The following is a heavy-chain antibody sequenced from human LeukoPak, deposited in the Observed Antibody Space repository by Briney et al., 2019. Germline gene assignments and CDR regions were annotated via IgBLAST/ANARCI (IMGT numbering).Heavy chain of an antibody. CDR3: ARDSRHKTTVTTFDY. CDR2: IYYSGST. Sequence: SQTLSLTCTVSGGSISSGGYYWSWIRQHPGKGLEWIGYIYYSGSTYYNPSLKSRVTISVDTSKNQFSLKLSSVTAADTAVYYCARDSRHKTTVTTFDYWSQGTLVTVSS. CDR1: GGSISSGGYY. V-gene: IGHV4-31*03. J-gene: IGHJ4*02. D-gene: IGHD4-17*01.